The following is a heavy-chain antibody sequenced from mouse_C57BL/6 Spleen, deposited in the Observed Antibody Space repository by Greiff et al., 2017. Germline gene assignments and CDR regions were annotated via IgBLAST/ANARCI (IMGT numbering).Heavy chain of an antibody. CDR1: GYTFTDYE. CDR2: IDPETGGT. CDR3: TRLILYYAMDY. V-gene: IGHV1-15*01. Sequence: VQLQQSGAELVRPGASVTLSCKASGYTFTDYEMHWVKQTPVHGLEWIGAIDPETGGTAYNQKFKGKAILTADKSSSTACMELRSLTSEDSAVYYCTRLILYYAMDYWGQGTSVTVSS. J-gene: IGHJ4*01.